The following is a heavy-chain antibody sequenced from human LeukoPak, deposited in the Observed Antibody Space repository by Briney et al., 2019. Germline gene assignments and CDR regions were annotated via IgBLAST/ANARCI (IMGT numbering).Heavy chain of an antibody. V-gene: IGHV1-2*02. CDR3: ARETHYYDSSGGY. Sequence: GASVKVSCKASGYTFTGYYMHWVRQAPGQGLEWMGWINPNSGGTNYAQKLQGRVTMTTDTSTSTAYMELRSLRSDDTAVYYCARETHYYDSSGGYWGQGTLVTVSS. CDR1: GYTFTGYY. J-gene: IGHJ4*02. CDR2: INPNSGGT. D-gene: IGHD3-22*01.